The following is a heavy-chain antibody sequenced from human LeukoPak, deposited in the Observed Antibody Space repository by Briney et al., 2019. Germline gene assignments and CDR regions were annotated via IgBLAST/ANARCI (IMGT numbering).Heavy chain of an antibody. V-gene: IGHV4-4*02. D-gene: IGHD3-22*01. CDR2: IYHSGST. CDR1: GGSISSSNW. J-gene: IGHJ3*02. CDR3: VRVHVNSGYYFGDAFDI. Sequence: SETLSLTCAVSGGSISSSNWWSWVRQPPGKGLEWIGEIYHSGSTNYNPSLKSRVTMSVDTSKNQFSLKLSSATAADTAVYYCVRVHVNSGYYFGDAFDIWGQGTMVTVSS.